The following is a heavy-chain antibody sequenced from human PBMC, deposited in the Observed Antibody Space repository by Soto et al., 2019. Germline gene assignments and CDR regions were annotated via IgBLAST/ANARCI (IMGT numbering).Heavy chain of an antibody. J-gene: IGHJ4*02. CDR1: GFTFGTFA. Sequence: EVQLLESGGGLEQPGGSLRLSCAASGFTFGTFAMSWVRQAPGKGLEWVSTISGTGGHTYYVDSVRGRFTVSRDNSKNTLYLQMNSLRAEDTAVYYCAKSFAFSDDRSGTLWGQGTLVTVSS. CDR2: ISGTGGHT. CDR3: AKSFAFSDDRSGTL. D-gene: IGHD1-7*01. V-gene: IGHV3-23*01.